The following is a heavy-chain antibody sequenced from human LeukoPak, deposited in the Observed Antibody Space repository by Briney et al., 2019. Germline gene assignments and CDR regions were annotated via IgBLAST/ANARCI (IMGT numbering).Heavy chain of an antibody. Sequence: GGSLRLSCAASEFTFSTFWMSWVLQAPGKGLEWVANINQHGNDKYYVDSVKGRFTISRDNARNSLYLQMTSLRVEDTAMYYCTSDMGYSGSYYQYWGQGALVTVSS. V-gene: IGHV3-7*01. J-gene: IGHJ4*02. D-gene: IGHD1-26*01. CDR2: INQHGNDK. CDR3: TSDMGYSGSYYQY. CDR1: EFTFSTFW.